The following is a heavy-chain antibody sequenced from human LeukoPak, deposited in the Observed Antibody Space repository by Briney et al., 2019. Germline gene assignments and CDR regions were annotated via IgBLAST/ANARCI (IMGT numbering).Heavy chain of an antibody. D-gene: IGHD6-19*01. Sequence: GESLKISCQGSGYSFTNYLIGWVRQMPRKGLEWMGIMHHSVIKTKYSPSFQGQVTISSDKSISTAYLQWRSLEPSDTARYYWGIALDGLFWFDPWGQGTLVTVSS. CDR2: MHHSVIKT. CDR1: GYSFTNYL. V-gene: IGHV5-51*01. CDR3: GIALDGLFWFDP. J-gene: IGHJ5*02.